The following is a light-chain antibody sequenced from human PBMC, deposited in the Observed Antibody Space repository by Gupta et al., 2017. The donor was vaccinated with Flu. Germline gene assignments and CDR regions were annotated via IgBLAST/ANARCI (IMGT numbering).Light chain of an antibody. V-gene: IGKV3-20*01. CDR2: GAS. Sequence: EIVLTKSPGTLSLSPGERATLSCRASQSVSSSYLAWFQQKPGQAPRLLIYGASSRATGIPDRFSGSGSGTDFTLTISSPEPEDFAVYYCQHYGSSPTFGGGTKVEIK. CDR1: QSVSSSY. J-gene: IGKJ4*01. CDR3: QHYGSSPT.